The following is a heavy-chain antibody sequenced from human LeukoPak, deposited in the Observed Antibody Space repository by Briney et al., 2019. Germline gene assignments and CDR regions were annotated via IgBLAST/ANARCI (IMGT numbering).Heavy chain of an antibody. V-gene: IGHV3-23*01. CDR1: GFTFSSYA. D-gene: IGHD3-10*01. Sequence: PGGSLRLSCAGSGFTFSSYAMSWVRQAPGKGLEWVSIISGSGGSTYSADSVKGRFTISRDNSKNTLYLQMTSLRAEDTAVYYCAKTYGSGAYLFYYYGMDVWGQGTTVTVSS. CDR2: ISGSGGST. CDR3: AKTYGSGAYLFYYYGMDV. J-gene: IGHJ6*02.